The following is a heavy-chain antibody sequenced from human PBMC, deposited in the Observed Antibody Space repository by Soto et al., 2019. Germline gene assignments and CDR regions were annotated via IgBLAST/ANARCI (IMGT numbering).Heavy chain of an antibody. CDR1: GFSLSTSGMC. J-gene: IGHJ4*02. V-gene: IGHV2-70*11. CDR2: IDWDDDK. D-gene: IGHD6-13*01. CDR3: ARMVDSSSWYYFDY. Sequence: SGPTLVNPTQTLTLTCPFSGFSLSTSGMCVSWIRQPPGKALEWLARIDWDDDKYYSTSLKTRLTISKDTSKNQVVLTMTNMDPVDTATYYCARMVDSSSWYYFDYWGQGTLVTVSS.